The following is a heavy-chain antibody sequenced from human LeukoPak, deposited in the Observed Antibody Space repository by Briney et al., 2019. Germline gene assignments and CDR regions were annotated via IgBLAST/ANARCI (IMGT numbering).Heavy chain of an antibody. J-gene: IGHJ4*02. CDR2: IHYSGTT. V-gene: IGHV4-59*08. CDR1: GGSIGRYY. CDR3: ARQEVLYGSGSYPIDY. D-gene: IGHD3-10*01. Sequence: SQTLSLTCTVSGGSIGRYYWSWIRQPPGKGLEWIGYIHYSGTTNYNPSLKSRVTISVDTSKKQFSLRLSSVTAADTAVYYCARQEVLYGSGSYPIDYWGQGTLVTVSS.